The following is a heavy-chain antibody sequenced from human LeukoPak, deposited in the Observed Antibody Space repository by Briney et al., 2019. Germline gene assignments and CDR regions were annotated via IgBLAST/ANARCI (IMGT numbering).Heavy chain of an antibody. Sequence: GGSLRLSCAAAGFTLCSYRMGWVRRAPGKGLEGVANIRQDGGEKYYVDSVKGRFTISRDNAKNSLYLQMNSLRAEDTAVYYCARVRVNYGDNGMDVWGQGTTVTVSS. CDR2: IRQDGGEK. D-gene: IGHD4-17*01. V-gene: IGHV3-7*05. CDR3: ARVRVNYGDNGMDV. CDR1: GFTLCSYR. J-gene: IGHJ6*02.